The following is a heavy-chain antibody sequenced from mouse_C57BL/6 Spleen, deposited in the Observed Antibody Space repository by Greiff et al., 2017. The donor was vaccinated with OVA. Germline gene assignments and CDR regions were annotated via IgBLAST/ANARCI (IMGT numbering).Heavy chain of an antibody. V-gene: IGHV1-52*01. J-gene: IGHJ3*01. Sequence: QVQLQQPGAELVRPGSSVKLSCKASGYTFTSYWMHWVKQRPIQGLEWIGTIDPSDSETHYNQKFKDKATLTVDKSSSTAYMQLSSLTSEDCAVYYCARLGGRGFADWGQGTLVTVSA. CDR1: GYTFTSYW. CDR3: ARLGGRGFAD. CDR2: IDPSDSET. D-gene: IGHD1-1*01.